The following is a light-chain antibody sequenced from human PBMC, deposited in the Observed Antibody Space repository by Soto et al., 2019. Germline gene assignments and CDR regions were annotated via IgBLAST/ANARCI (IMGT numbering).Light chain of an antibody. CDR2: DDS. CDR3: QVWESGRGV. J-gene: IGLJ1*01. Sequence: SYELTQPPSVSAAPGQTARIICGGNNIGRKSVQWYQQKPGQAPELVVYDDSDRPSGIPERFSGSNSVNTATLTISRVAAGDEADYYCQVWESGRGVFGTGTKVTVL. CDR1: NIGRKS. V-gene: IGLV3-21*02.